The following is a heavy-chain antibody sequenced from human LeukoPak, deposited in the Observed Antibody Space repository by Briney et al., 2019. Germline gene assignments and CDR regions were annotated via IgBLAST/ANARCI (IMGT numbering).Heavy chain of an antibody. J-gene: IGHJ5*02. Sequence: VKVSCKAFGATLNIGHAFIWARQAPGQGLQWMGRIIPFLGDVNHAQNFQGRVSFTADKSTATMYMEMKSLRLDDTAIYYCSPCGHAYDWFGPWGQGTLVTVSS. CDR3: SPCGHAYDWFGP. CDR2: IIPFLGDV. D-gene: IGHD5-12*01. CDR1: GATLNIGHA. V-gene: IGHV1-69*10.